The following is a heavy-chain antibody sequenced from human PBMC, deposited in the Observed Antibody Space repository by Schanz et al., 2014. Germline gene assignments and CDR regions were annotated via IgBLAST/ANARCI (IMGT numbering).Heavy chain of an antibody. Sequence: QVQLVESGGGVVQPGRSLRLSCAASGITLSGYGLHWVRQAPGKGLEWVGFISFDGRNTGYAHSVKGRFTISRDNSKNTVNMQMSSLRADDTAVEYCAKEKEEVAADGSFFDYWGQGTLVTVSS. D-gene: IGHD6-13*01. CDR3: AKEKEEVAADGSFFDY. CDR1: GITLSGYG. V-gene: IGHV3-30*18. J-gene: IGHJ4*02. CDR2: ISFDGRNT.